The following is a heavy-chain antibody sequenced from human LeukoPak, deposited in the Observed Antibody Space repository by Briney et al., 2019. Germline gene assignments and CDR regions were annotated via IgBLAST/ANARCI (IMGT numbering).Heavy chain of an antibody. Sequence: ASVKVSCKASGYTFTGYYMHWVRQAPGQGLEWMGIINPSGGSTSYAQKFQGRVTMTRDTSTSTVYMELSSLRSEDTAVYYCARGTRTSAAGTLLDYWGQGTLVTVSS. V-gene: IGHV1-46*01. D-gene: IGHD6-13*01. CDR1: GYTFTGYY. CDR2: INPSGGST. J-gene: IGHJ4*02. CDR3: ARGTRTSAAGTLLDY.